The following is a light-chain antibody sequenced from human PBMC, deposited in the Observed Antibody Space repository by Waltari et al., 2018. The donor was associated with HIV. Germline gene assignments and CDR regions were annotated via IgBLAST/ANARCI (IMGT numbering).Light chain of an antibody. CDR3: SSYTSSGPRYVL. J-gene: IGLJ2*01. CDR1: SGDVGGYNF. V-gene: IGLV2-14*03. CDR2: NVN. Sequence: QSALTQPASVSGSPGQSITLSCTGTSGDVGGYNFVSWYQKHPDKAPKLIIYNVNSRPSGVSIRFSGSRSANTASLTISGLQAEDEADYFCSSYTSSGPRYVLFGGGTRLTVL.